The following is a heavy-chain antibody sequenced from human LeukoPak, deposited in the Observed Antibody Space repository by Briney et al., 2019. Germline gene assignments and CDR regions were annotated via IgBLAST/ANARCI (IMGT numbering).Heavy chain of an antibody. CDR1: GFTFSSYA. V-gene: IGHV3-64*01. J-gene: IGHJ6*03. CDR3: ARRSGPDYDFWSGYSQPLFYYYYYMDV. CDR2: ISSNGGST. D-gene: IGHD3-3*01. Sequence: GGPLRLSCAASGFTFSSYAMHWVRQAPGKGLEYVSAISSNGGSTYYANSVKGRFTISRDNSKNTLYLQMGSLRAEDMAVYYCARRSGPDYDFWSGYSQPLFYYYYYMDVWGKGTTVTVSS.